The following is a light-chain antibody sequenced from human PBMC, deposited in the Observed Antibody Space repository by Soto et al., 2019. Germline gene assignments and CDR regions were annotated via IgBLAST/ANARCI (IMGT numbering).Light chain of an antibody. CDR1: QSISIN. V-gene: IGKV3-15*01. J-gene: IGKJ1*01. Sequence: EIVMTQSPASLSVSPGERATLSCRASQSISINLAWYQQRPGQAPRLLIYGASTRATDIPARFSGSGSGTEFTLTISSLQSEDFAVYYCQQYNNWPRWTFGQGTKVDIK. CDR2: GAS. CDR3: QQYNNWPRWT.